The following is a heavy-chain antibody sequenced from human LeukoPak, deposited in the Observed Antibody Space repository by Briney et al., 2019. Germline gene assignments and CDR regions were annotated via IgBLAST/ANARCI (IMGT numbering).Heavy chain of an antibody. Sequence: SETLSLTCIVSGGTISSHYWSWIRQPPGKGLEWIGYISHIGGTNYSPSVRSRVTMSPDTSKNQFSLRLSSVTAADTAVYYCARQEYVSSYYGPFDYWGQGSLVTVSS. J-gene: IGHJ4*02. CDR1: GGTISSHY. V-gene: IGHV4-59*08. D-gene: IGHD4-11*01. CDR2: ISHIGGT. CDR3: ARQEYVSSYYGPFDY.